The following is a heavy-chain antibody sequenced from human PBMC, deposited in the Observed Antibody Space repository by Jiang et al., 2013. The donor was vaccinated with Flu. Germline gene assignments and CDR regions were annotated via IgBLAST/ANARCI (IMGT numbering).Heavy chain of an antibody. Sequence: GPGLVKPSETLSLTCTVSGGSVSSGSYYWSWIRQPPGKGLEWIGYIYYSGSTNYNPSLKSRVTISVDTSKNQFSLKLSSVTAADTAVYYCARGLRGEWELLRTFNWFDPWGQGTLVTVSS. V-gene: IGHV4-61*01. D-gene: IGHD1-26*01. CDR3: ARGLRGEWELLRTFNWFDP. CDR2: IYYSGST. J-gene: IGHJ5*02. CDR1: GGSVSSGSYY.